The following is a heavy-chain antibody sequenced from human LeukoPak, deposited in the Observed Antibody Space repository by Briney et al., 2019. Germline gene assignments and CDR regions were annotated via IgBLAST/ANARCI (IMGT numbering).Heavy chain of an antibody. D-gene: IGHD4-17*01. J-gene: IGHJ6*03. V-gene: IGHV3-23*01. CDR3: AKDGDYGDYWHYNYMDV. CDR2: ISGSGLST. CDR1: GFIFTRYV. Sequence: PGGSLRLSCGASGFIFTRYVMNWVRLSPGKGLEWVSGISGSGLSTFYADSVKGRFTISRDNSKNTLFLHMNSLRAEDTAVYYCAKDGDYGDYWHYNYMDVWGKGTTVTISS.